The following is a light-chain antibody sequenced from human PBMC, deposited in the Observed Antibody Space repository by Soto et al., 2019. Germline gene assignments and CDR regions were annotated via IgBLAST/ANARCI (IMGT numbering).Light chain of an antibody. V-gene: IGLV2-14*01. J-gene: IGLJ1*01. CDR2: DVS. Sequence: QSALTQPASVSGSPGQSITISCTGTSSDVGGYNYVSWYQQHPGKAPKLMIYDVSSRPSGVSNRFSGSKSGNTASLTISGLQDEDEADYYCSSYTSSSLFVFGTGTKVTVL. CDR1: SSDVGGYNY. CDR3: SSYTSSSLFV.